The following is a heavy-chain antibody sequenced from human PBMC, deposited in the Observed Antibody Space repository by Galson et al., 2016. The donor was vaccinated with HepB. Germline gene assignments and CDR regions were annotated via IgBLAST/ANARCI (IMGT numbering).Heavy chain of an antibody. V-gene: IGHV4-4*07. CDR2: VYTAGNT. CDR1: GASLRDHY. CDR3: AIGGGGGVRDFDP. D-gene: IGHD3-16*01. J-gene: IGHJ5*02. Sequence: ETLSLTCTVSGASLRDHYWSWIRQPAGEGLEWIGRVYTAGNTHVNPSLRSRVTLSADTSKNQLSLSLKSVTAADTAVYYCAIGGGGGVRDFDPWGQGAQVTVSS.